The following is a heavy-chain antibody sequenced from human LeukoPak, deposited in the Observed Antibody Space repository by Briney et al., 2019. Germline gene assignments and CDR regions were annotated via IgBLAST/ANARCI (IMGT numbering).Heavy chain of an antibody. Sequence: ASVKVSCKASGYTFTSYAMHRVRQAPGQRLECMGWINAGNGNTKYSQKFQGRITITRDTSASTAYMELSSMRSEDTAVYYCARARITGTTGGFDYWGQGTLVTVSS. D-gene: IGHD1-20*01. CDR2: INAGNGNT. CDR3: ARARITGTTGGFDY. CDR1: GYTFTSYA. J-gene: IGHJ4*02. V-gene: IGHV1-3*01.